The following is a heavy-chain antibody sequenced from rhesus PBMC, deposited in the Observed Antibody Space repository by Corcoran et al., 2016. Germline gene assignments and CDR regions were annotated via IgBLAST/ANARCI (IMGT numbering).Heavy chain of an antibody. Sequence: QVQLQESGPGLVKPSETLSLTCAVSGGSISGYWWGWISQPPGKGLEWIGYIGGSIRRHSSNPSLNSPVTISTDTSKNLFSLNLSFVPAADTAVYYCARVRYNWNFGFDSWGRGVVVTVSS. J-gene: IGHJ6*01. CDR1: GGSISGYW. D-gene: IGHD1-32*01. CDR2: IGGSIRRH. CDR3: ARVRYNWNFGFDS. V-gene: IGHV4-165*01.